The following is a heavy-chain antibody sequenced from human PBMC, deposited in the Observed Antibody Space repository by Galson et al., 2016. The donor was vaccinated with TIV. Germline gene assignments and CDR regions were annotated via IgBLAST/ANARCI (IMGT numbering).Heavy chain of an antibody. D-gene: IGHD5-24*01. V-gene: IGHV1-8*02. CDR2: MNPKSGNT. J-gene: IGHJ5*02. CDR3: ARAKVGRRMPATTWFDP. CDR1: GYNFASSD. Sequence: SVKVSCKASGYNFASSDINWVRQAPGQGLEWMGWMNPKSGNTGYAQKFRGRVSMSRNTATNTAFLELTTLRSDDTAIYYCARAKVGRRMPATTWFDPWGQGTLVTVPS.